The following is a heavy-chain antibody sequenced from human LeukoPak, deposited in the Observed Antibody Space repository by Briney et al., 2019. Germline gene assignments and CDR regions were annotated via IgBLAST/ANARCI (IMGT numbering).Heavy chain of an antibody. J-gene: IGHJ4*02. CDR3: ARDSAAGDSSGYYSEFDY. Sequence: GGSLRLSCAASGFTFSSYAMHWVRQVPGKGLEWVAVISYDGSNKYYADSVKGRFTISRDNSKNTLYLQMDSLRAEDTAVYYCARDSAAGDSSGYYSEFDYWGQGTLVTVSS. V-gene: IGHV3-30-3*01. CDR2: ISYDGSNK. D-gene: IGHD3-22*01. CDR1: GFTFSSYA.